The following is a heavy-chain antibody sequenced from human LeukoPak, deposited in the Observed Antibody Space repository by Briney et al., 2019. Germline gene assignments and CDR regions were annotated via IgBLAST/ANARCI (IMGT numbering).Heavy chain of an antibody. D-gene: IGHD2-21*01. CDR3: ATYLNRNFKFEY. V-gene: IGHV4-30-4*08. CDR2: IFHSGVT. CDR1: SDSITNVNYF. Sequence: SETLSLTCTVSSDSITNVNYFWTWIRQPPGQGLEWIGYIFHSGVTHYNPPLKNRLTMSVDTSKNQFSLGLTSVTAADTAVYYCATYLNRNFKFEYWGRGTLVTVSS. J-gene: IGHJ4*02.